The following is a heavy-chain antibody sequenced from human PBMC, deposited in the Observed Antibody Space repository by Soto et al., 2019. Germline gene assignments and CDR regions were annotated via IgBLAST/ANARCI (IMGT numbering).Heavy chain of an antibody. D-gene: IGHD6-13*01. J-gene: IGHJ4*02. CDR1: GVTFSSYA. CDR2: ISGSGGST. V-gene: IGHV3-23*01. CDR3: AKDGYSSSWPXDY. Sequence: GGSLRLSCAASGVTFSSYAMSWVRQAPGKGLEWVSAISGSGGSTYYADSVKGRFTISRDNSKNTLYLQMNSLRAEDTAVYYCAKDGYSSSWPXDYWGQGTLVTVSS.